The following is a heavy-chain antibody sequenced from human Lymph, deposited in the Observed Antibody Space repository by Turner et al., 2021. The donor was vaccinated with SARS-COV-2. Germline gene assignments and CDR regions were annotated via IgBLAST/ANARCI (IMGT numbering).Heavy chain of an antibody. Sequence: VPLQESGPGLVKPSETQSHTCTVSGGSISSYSGGLIRQPPGKGLEWNGSISNSGSTNYNPSLKSRVTISLDTSKNQFSLMRSSVTAADTAVYYCARHGNELGIQLWGQGTLVTVSS. CDR2: ISNSGST. CDR3: ARHGNELGIQL. D-gene: IGHD5-18*01. J-gene: IGHJ4*02. CDR1: GGSISSYS. V-gene: IGHV4-59*08.